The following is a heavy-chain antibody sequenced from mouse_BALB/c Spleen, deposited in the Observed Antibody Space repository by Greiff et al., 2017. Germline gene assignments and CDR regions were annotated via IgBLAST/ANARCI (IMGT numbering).Heavy chain of an antibody. D-gene: IGHD2-14*01. V-gene: IGHV5-9*03. Sequence: DVQLVESGGGLVKPGGSLKLSCAASGFTFSSYTMSWVRQTPEKRLEWVATISSGGGNTYYPDSVKGRFTISRDNAKNNLYLQMSSLRSEDTALYYCARSLYRYDVRNAMDYWGQGTSVTVSS. CDR2: ISSGGGNT. CDR1: GFTFSSYT. CDR3: ARSLYRYDVRNAMDY. J-gene: IGHJ4*01.